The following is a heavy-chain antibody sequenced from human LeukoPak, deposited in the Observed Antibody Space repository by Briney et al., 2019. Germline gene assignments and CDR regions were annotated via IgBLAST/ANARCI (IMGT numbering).Heavy chain of an antibody. CDR2: IYNTGSG. V-gene: IGHV4-30-4*08. Sequence: SQTLSLTCTVSGAFISSGDHYWAWIRQPPGKGLEYIGNIYNTGSGSNNPSLHSRITISADTSKNQFSLKLSSVTAADTAVYYCARGRGYGYGIDYWGQGTLVTVSS. CDR3: ARGRGYGYGIDY. J-gene: IGHJ4*02. CDR1: GAFISSGDHY. D-gene: IGHD5-18*01.